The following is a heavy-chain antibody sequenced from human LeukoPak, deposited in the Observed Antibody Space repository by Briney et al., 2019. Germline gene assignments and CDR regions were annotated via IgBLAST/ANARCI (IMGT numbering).Heavy chain of an antibody. J-gene: IGHJ4*02. CDR1: GFTVSSNY. D-gene: IGHD3-3*01. CDR2: IYSGGST. Sequence: GGSLRLSCAASGFTVSSNYMSWVRQAPGKGLEWVSVIYSGGSTYYADSVKGRFTISRDNSKNTLYLQMNSLRAEDTAVYYCARVDFWSGYYTSPFFDYWGQGTLVTVSS. V-gene: IGHV3-53*01. CDR3: ARVDFWSGYYTSPFFDY.